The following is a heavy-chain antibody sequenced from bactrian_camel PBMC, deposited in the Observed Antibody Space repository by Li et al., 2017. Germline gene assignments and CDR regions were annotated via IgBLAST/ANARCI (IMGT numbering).Heavy chain of an antibody. D-gene: IGHD7*01. CDR3: AVDGPAAFCSDYPSDFGG. J-gene: IGHJ4*01. CDR1: GFSFARSC. V-gene: IGHV3S26*01. Sequence: QVQLVESGGDSVQTGGSLRLSCAASGFSFARSCVAWFRQAPGKEREGVAAIDADGRTSYTESVKGRFTISQDNSKNLLYLQMNSLKPEDSGMYYCAVDGPAAFCSDYPSDFGGWGKGTQVTVS. CDR2: IDADGRT.